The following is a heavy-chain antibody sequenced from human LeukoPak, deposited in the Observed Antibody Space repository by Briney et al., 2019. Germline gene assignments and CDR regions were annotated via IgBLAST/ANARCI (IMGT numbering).Heavy chain of an antibody. CDR1: GFTFSSYA. V-gene: IGHV3-23*01. CDR3: AKDLTSLVWGYFQH. CDR2: ISGSGGST. D-gene: IGHD3-16*01. J-gene: IGHJ1*01. Sequence: PGGSLRLSCAASGFTFSSYAMSWVRQAPGKGLEWVSAISGSGGSTYYADSVKGRFTISRDNSKNTLYLQMNNLRAEDTAVYYCAKDLTSLVWGYFQHWGQGTLVTVSS.